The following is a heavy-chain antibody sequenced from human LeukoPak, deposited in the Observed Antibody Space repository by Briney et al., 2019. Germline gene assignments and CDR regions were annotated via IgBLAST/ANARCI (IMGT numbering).Heavy chain of an antibody. CDR3: ARDSDRYSSSRPQGFDL. CDR2: INHSGST. V-gene: IGHV4-34*01. D-gene: IGHD6-13*01. J-gene: IGHJ2*01. Sequence: SETLSLTCAVYGGSFSGYYWSWIRQPPGKGLEWIGEINHSGSTNYNPSLKSRVTISVDTSKNQFSLKLSSVTAADTAVYYCARDSDRYSSSRPQGFDLWGRGTLVTVSS. CDR1: GGSFSGYY.